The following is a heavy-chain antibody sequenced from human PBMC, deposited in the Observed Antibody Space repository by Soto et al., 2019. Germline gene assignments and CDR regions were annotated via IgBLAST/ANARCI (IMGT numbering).Heavy chain of an antibody. CDR3: ANLPPTPDWFDP. CDR2: MKPNSGGT. V-gene: IGHV1-2*06. Sequence: QVQLVQSGAEVKKPGTSVKVSCKASGYTFTGYFIHWLRHAPGQGLEWMGLMKPNSGGTTYARQFQARVTITRDTSINTAYMELSNLRSDDTAIYYCANLPPTPDWFDPWGQGTLVTVSS. D-gene: IGHD2-15*01. CDR1: GYTFTGYF. J-gene: IGHJ5*02.